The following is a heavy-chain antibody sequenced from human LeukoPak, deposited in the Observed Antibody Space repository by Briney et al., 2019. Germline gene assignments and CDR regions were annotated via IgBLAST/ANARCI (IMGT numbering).Heavy chain of an antibody. CDR1: GYSFTSYW. J-gene: IGHJ4*02. CDR2: IYPGDSDT. V-gene: IGHV5-51*01. Sequence: GESLQISCKGSGYSFTSYWIGWVRQMPGKGLEWMGIIYPGDSDTRYSPSFQGQVTISADKSISTAYLQWSSLKASDTAMYYCARRLDYCSSTSCYTGLGDYWGQGTLVTVSS. CDR3: ARRLDYCSSTSCYTGLGDY. D-gene: IGHD2-2*02.